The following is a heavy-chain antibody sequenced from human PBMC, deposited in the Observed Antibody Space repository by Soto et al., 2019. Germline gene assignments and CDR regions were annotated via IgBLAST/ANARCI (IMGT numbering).Heavy chain of an antibody. CDR2: INHSGST. Sequence: SETLSLTCAVYGGSFSGYYWSWIRQPPGKGLEWIGEINHSGSTNYNPSLESRVTISVDTSKNQFSLKLSSVTAADTAVYYCARGDCSGGSCFYFDYWGQGTLVTVSS. CDR1: GGSFSGYY. V-gene: IGHV4-34*01. J-gene: IGHJ4*02. CDR3: ARGDCSGGSCFYFDY. D-gene: IGHD2-15*01.